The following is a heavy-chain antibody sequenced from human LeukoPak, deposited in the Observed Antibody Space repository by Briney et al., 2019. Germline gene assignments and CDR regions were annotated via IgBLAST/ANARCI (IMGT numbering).Heavy chain of an antibody. V-gene: IGHV3-66*01. CDR2: IYYGGST. CDR1: GFTVSSNY. J-gene: IGHJ4*02. Sequence: PGGSLRLSCAASGFTVSSNYMSWVRQAPGKGLEWVSVIYYGGSTYYADSVKGRFTISRDSSKNKLYLQMNSLRAEDTAVYYCAGDGDCTNGVCYTDYWGQGTLVTVSS. CDR3: AGDGDCTNGVCYTDY. D-gene: IGHD2-8*01.